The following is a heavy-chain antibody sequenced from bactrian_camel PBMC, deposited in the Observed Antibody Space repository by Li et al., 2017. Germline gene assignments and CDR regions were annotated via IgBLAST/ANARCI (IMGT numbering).Heavy chain of an antibody. CDR1: GFTSFACS. Sequence: HVQLVESGGGSVQTGGSLRLSCTAPGFTSFACSMDWYRQAEGKQREWVSAISPDGTTKLADSIKGRFTISKDSAKRILYLQMNALQPDDTAVYTCALGARTGSTNDCTPWGMDYWGQGTQVTISS. CDR2: ISPDGTT. V-gene: IGHV3S53*01. J-gene: IGHJ7*01. D-gene: IGHD1*01.